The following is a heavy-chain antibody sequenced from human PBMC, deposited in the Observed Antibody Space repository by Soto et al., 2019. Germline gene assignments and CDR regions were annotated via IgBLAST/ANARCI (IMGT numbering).Heavy chain of an antibody. CDR3: ARDKPSYCGGDCYSFGWML. J-gene: IGHJ4*02. Sequence: EVQLVESGGGLVQPGGSLRLSCAASGFTFSSYSMNWVRQAPGKGLEWVSYISSSSSTIYYADSVKGRFTISRDNAKNSLYLKMNSLRDEDTAVYYCARDKPSYCGGDCYSFGWMLWGQGTLVTVSS. CDR1: GFTFSSYS. V-gene: IGHV3-48*02. CDR2: ISSSSSTI. D-gene: IGHD2-21*02.